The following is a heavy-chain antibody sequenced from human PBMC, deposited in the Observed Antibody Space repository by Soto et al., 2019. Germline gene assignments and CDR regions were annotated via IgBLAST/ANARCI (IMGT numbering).Heavy chain of an antibody. V-gene: IGHV3-30-3*01. J-gene: IGHJ6*02. Sequence: VGSLRLSCAASGFTFSSYAMHWVRQAPGKGLEWVAVISYDGSNKYYADSVKGRFTISRDNSKDTLYLQMNSLRAEDTAVYYCAGWFLYYYYGMDVWGQGTTVTVSS. CDR3: AGWFLYYYYGMDV. CDR1: GFTFSSYA. D-gene: IGHD6-19*01. CDR2: ISYDGSNK.